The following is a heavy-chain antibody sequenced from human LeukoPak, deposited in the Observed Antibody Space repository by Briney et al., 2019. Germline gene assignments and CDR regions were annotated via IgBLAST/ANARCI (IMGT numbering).Heavy chain of an antibody. D-gene: IGHD3-3*02. CDR3: ARSIFGVATDY. CDR2: IYHSGST. CDR1: GGSISSGGYY. Sequence: PSETLSLTCTVSGGSISSGGYYWSWIRQPPGKGLEWIGYIYHSGSTYYNPSLKSRVTISVDRSKNQFSLKLSSVTAADTAVYYCARSIFGVATDYWGQGTLVTVSS. V-gene: IGHV4-30-2*01. J-gene: IGHJ4*02.